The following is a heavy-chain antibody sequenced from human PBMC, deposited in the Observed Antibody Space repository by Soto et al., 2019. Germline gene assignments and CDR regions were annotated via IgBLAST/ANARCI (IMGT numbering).Heavy chain of an antibody. V-gene: IGHV5-10-1*01. CDR1: GYIFTSYW. CDR3: ARHTSPNWFDP. Sequence: PGESLKIXCKGSGYIFTSYWIGCVLQMPGKGLEWMGRIDPSDSYTNYSPSFQGHVTISADKSISTAYLQWSSLKASDTAMYYCARHTSPNWFDPWGQGTLVTVSS. J-gene: IGHJ5*02. D-gene: IGHD2-2*02. CDR2: IDPSDSYT.